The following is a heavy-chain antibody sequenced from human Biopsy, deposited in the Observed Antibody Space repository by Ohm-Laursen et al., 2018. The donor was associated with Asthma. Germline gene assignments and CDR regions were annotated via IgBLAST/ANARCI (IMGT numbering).Heavy chain of an antibody. CDR3: TIPNSNRDILYYYDGMDD. CDR1: GGTFNNNG. D-gene: IGHD3-3*02. CDR2: ISPIFART. V-gene: IGHV1-69*06. J-gene: IGHJ6*02. Sequence: GPSVSPFCPASGGTFNNNGLSSARHAPGLGLECTGGISPIFARTNYAENFEGRISITADIFPRPVYMELSSLRADDTAIYYCTIPNSNRDILYYYDGMDDWGQGTTVTVSS.